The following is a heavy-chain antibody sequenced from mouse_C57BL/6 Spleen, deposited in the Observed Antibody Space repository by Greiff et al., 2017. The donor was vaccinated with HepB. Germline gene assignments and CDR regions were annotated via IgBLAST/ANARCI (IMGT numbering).Heavy chain of an antibody. CDR1: GYTFTSYW. CDR3: ARTYYGNYDYFDY. CDR2: IDPSDSYT. J-gene: IGHJ2*01. Sequence: QVQLQQSGAELVKPGASVKLSCKASGYTFTSYWMQWVKQRPGQGLEWIGEIDPSDSYTNYNQKFKGKATLTVDTSSSTAYMQLSSLTSEDSAVYYCARTYYGNYDYFDYWGQGTTLTVSS. V-gene: IGHV1-50*01. D-gene: IGHD2-10*01.